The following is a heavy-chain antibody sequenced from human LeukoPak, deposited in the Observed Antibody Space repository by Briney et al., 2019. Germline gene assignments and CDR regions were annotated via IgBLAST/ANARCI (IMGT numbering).Heavy chain of an antibody. CDR1: GYSFNTFH. J-gene: IGHJ3*01. CDR2: VNPDSGNT. V-gene: IGHV1-8*03. CDR3: ARRGLVAGIYDLVYGFDL. D-gene: IGHD3/OR15-3a*01. Sequence: ASVKVSCKAAGYSFNTFHMNWVRQAPGQGPEWIGWVNPDSGNTGFAQKFQGRVTITQNSSVTTVYMELSSLTSEDTAVYYCARRGLVAGIYDLVYGFDLWGQGTMVTVSS.